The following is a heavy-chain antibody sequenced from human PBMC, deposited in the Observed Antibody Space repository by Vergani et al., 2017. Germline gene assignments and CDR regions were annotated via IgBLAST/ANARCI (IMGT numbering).Heavy chain of an antibody. CDR3: ARVPRGTSWVAGRSWPDY. Sequence: QVQLQQWGAGLLKPSETLSLTCAVYGGSFSGYYWSWIRQPPGKGLEWIGEINHSGSTNYNPSLKSRVTISVDTSKNQFSLKLSSVTAADTAVYYCARVPRGTSWVAGRSWPDYWGEGTLVTVSS. CDR2: INHSGST. J-gene: IGHJ4*02. D-gene: IGHD2-15*01. V-gene: IGHV4-34*01. CDR1: GGSFSGYY.